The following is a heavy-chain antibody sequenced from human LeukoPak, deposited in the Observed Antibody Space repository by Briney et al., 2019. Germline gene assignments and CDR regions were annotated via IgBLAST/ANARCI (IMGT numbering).Heavy chain of an antibody. CDR1: GFTFSSYA. V-gene: IGHV3-23*01. J-gene: IGHJ3*02. D-gene: IGHD1-14*01. Sequence: GGSPRLSCAASGFTFSSYAMSWVRQAPGKGLEWVSAISGGGADTFYAGSVKGRFTISRDNSRNTLYLQMSSLRAEDTAVYYCAKDGGSNRGAFDIWGQGTMVTVSS. CDR3: AKDGGSNRGAFDI. CDR2: ISGGGADT.